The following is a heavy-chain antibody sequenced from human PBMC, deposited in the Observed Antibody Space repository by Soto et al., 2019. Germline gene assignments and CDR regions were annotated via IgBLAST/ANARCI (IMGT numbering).Heavy chain of an antibody. D-gene: IGHD2-15*01. CDR2: INPSGGST. J-gene: IGHJ5*02. CDR3: ARVSGGSCHGPHCWFDP. Sequence: GASVKVSCKASGYTFTSYYMHWVRQAPGQGLEWMGIINPSGGSTSYAQKFQGRVTMTRDTSTSTVYMELSSLRSEDTAVYYCARVSGGSCHGPHCWFDPWGQGTLVTVSS. CDR1: GYTFTSYY. V-gene: IGHV1-46*01.